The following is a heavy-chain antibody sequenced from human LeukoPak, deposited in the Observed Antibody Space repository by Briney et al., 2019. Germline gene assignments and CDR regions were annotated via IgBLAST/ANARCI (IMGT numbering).Heavy chain of an antibody. CDR1: GGSISSSSYY. J-gene: IGHJ4*02. V-gene: IGHV4-39*01. CDR3: ARGSSGGDCYHY. Sequence: PSETLSLTCTVSGGSISSSSYYWGWIRQPPGKGLEWIGSIYYSGSTYYNPSLKSRVTISVDTSKNQFSLKLSSVTAADTAVYYCARGSSGGDCYHYWGQGTLVTVSS. CDR2: IYYSGST. D-gene: IGHD2-21*02.